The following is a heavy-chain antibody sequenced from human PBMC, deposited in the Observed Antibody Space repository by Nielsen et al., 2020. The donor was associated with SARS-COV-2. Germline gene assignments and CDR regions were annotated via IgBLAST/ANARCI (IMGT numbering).Heavy chain of an antibody. CDR3: SSPTVAY. Sequence: GESLKISCVASGFTFSGSAMHWVRQASGKGLEWLGRIRSYANGYATAYAASVKGRFTISRDDSKNTAYLQMNSLKTEDTAVYYCSSPTVAYWGQGTLVTVSS. CDR2: IRSYANGYAT. V-gene: IGHV3-73*01. J-gene: IGHJ4*02. CDR1: GFTFSGSA. D-gene: IGHD4-23*01.